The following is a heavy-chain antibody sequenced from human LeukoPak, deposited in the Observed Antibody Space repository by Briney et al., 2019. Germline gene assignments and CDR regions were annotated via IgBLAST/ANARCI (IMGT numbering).Heavy chain of an antibody. D-gene: IGHD6-19*01. V-gene: IGHV5-51*01. Sequence: GESLKISCQGSGYSFTSYWIGWVRQMPGKGLEWMGIIYPGDSDTRYSPSFQGQVTISADKSISTAYLQWSSLKASDTAMYYCARAIAVAGTFAFDIWGQGTMVPVSS. CDR2: IYPGDSDT. CDR3: ARAIAVAGTFAFDI. CDR1: GYSFTSYW. J-gene: IGHJ3*02.